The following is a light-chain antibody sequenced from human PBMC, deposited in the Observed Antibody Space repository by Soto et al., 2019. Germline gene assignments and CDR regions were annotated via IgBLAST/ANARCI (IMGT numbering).Light chain of an antibody. CDR3: CAYAGNSNFP. CDR1: SSNIGTNY. Sequence: QSVLTQPPSASGTPGQRVTISCSGSSSNIGTNYVFWYQLLPGTAPKLLIYRNNQRPSGVPDRFSGSKSGTSASLAISGLRSEDEADYYCCAYAGNSNFPFGGGTQLTVL. V-gene: IGLV1-47*01. CDR2: RNN. J-gene: IGLJ2*01.